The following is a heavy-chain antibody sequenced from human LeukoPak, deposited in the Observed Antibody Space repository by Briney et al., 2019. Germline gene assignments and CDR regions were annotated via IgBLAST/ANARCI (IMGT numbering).Heavy chain of an antibody. Sequence: SSETLSLTCSVSGASISNYYWTWIRQPAGKGLEWIGRIHSSGVTNHSPSLKSRVALSIDKSRGQFSLNLRSVTAADTAIYFCARDPNTVIVTGDYFFDSWGRGTVVTVSS. J-gene: IGHJ4*02. CDR2: IHSSGVT. V-gene: IGHV4-4*07. CDR3: ARDPNTVIVTGDYFFDS. CDR1: GASISNYY. D-gene: IGHD2/OR15-2a*01.